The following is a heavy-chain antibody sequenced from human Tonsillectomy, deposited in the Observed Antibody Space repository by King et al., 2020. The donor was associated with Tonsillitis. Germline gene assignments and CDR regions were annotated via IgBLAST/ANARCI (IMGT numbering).Heavy chain of an antibody. V-gene: IGHV3-30*04. CDR3: ARDQERNYRGYYYYGMDV. CDR1: EFTFNSYT. CDR2: ISYDGSNK. Sequence: VQLVESGGGVVQPGRSLRLSCAASEFTFNSYTMHWVRQAPGKGLEWVAVISYDGSNKYYADSVKGRFTISRDNSKNTLYLQMNSLRPEDTALYYCARDQERNYRGYYYYGMDVWGQGTTVTVSS. J-gene: IGHJ6*02. D-gene: IGHD4-11*01.